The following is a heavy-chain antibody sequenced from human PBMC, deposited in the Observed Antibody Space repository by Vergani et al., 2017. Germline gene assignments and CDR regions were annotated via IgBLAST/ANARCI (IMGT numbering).Heavy chain of an antibody. J-gene: IGHJ1*01. V-gene: IGHV3-30*03. CDR3: ATKSCGTPGCQIGYFSE. CDR2: ISYDGTQK. D-gene: IGHD1-1*01. CDR1: GFTSSYYG. Sequence: VHLVESGGGVVQPGRSLRLSCVVSGFTSSYYGMHWVRQAPGKGLEWVAVISYDGTQKYYADSVKGRFTISRDNSKSTLYLQMNSLRTEDTAVYYCATKSCGTPGCQIGYFSEWGQGTLVTVSS.